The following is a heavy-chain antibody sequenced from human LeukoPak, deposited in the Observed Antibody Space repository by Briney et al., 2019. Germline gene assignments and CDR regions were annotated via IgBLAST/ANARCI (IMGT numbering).Heavy chain of an antibody. D-gene: IGHD4-11*01. Sequence: GGSLRLSCVASGFTFSSYGMQWVRQAPGKGGEGVAIVWHDGSDKYYADSVKGRFTVSRDNSKNTIYLQLNSLRAEDTAVYYCARDLDYSNHFSWFDPWGQGTLVIVSS. CDR1: GFTFSSYG. CDR2: VWHDGSDK. J-gene: IGHJ5*02. CDR3: ARDLDYSNHFSWFDP. V-gene: IGHV3-33*01.